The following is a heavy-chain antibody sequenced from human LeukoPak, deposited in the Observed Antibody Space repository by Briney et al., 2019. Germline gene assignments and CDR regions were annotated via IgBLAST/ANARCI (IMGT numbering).Heavy chain of an antibody. J-gene: IGHJ4*02. V-gene: IGHV1-2*02. D-gene: IGHD6-13*01. CDR3: AGTRYSSSWYPFDY. Sequence: GASVKVSCKDSGYTFTGYYMHWVRQAPGQGLEWMGWINPNSGGTNYAQKFQGRVTMTRDTSISTAYMELSRLRSDDTAVYYCAGTRYSSSWYPFDYWGQGTLVTVSS. CDR2: INPNSGGT. CDR1: GYTFTGYY.